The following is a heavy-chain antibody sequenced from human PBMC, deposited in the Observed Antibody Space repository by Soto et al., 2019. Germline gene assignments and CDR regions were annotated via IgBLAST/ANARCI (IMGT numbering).Heavy chain of an antibody. Sequence: QVQLVESGGGVVQPGRSLRLSCAASGFTFSSFVMHWVRQAPGKGLEWVAALSYDGSNKNYADSVKGRFTISRDNSKXXXXXXXXXXXXXXXXXXXXXXXXPRITXXXYGDYWGQGTLVTVSS. D-gene: IGHD3-3*01. J-gene: IGHJ4*02. CDR2: LSYDGSNK. CDR3: XXXXPRITXXXYGDY. CDR1: GFTFSSFV. V-gene: IGHV3-30*04.